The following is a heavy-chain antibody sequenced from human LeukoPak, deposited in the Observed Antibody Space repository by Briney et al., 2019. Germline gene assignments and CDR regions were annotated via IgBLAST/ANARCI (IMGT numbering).Heavy chain of an antibody. D-gene: IGHD2-8*02. CDR3: ARTTPFYGTENWFDP. CDR1: GGTFSSYA. CDR2: IIPILGIA. Sequence: SVKVSCKASGGTFSSYAISWVRQAPGQGLEWMGRIIPILGIANYAQKFQGRVTITAGKSTSTAYMELSSLRSEDTAVYYCARTTPFYGTENWFDPWGQGTLVAVSS. V-gene: IGHV1-69*04. J-gene: IGHJ5*02.